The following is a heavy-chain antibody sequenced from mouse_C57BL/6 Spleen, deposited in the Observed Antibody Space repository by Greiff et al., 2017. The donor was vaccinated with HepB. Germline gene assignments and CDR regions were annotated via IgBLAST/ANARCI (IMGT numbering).Heavy chain of an antibody. V-gene: IGHV1-82*01. Sequence: QVQLQQSGPELVKPGASVKISCKASGYAFSSSWMNWVKQRPGKGLEWIGRIYPGDGDTNYNGKFKGKATLTADKSSSTAYMQLSSLTSEDSAVYFCARSEGNTEAYWGQGTLVTVSA. CDR2: IYPGDGDT. D-gene: IGHD2-1*01. J-gene: IGHJ3*01. CDR3: ARSEGNTEAY. CDR1: GYAFSSSW.